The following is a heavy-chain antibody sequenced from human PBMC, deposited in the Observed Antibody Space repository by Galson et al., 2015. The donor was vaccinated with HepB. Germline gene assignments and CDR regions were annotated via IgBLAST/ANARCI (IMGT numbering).Heavy chain of an antibody. CDR1: GFTFSSYS. V-gene: IGHV3-21*01. J-gene: IGHJ3*02. Sequence: SLRLSCAASGFTFSSYSMNWVRQAPGKGLEWVSSISSSSVYIYYADSLRGRFTVSRDNAKNSLYLQMNSLRADDAAVYYCAREPMVEHGDGDVFDVLDIWGQGTMVTVSS. CDR3: AREPMVEHGDGDVFDVLDI. D-gene: IGHD4-17*01. CDR2: ISSSSVYI.